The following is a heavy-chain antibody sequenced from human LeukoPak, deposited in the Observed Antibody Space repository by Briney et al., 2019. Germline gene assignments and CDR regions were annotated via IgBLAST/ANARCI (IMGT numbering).Heavy chain of an antibody. CDR1: GFTFSNYD. D-gene: IGHD4-17*01. V-gene: IGHV3-23*01. CDR2: IRAGGENT. Sequence: TGGSLRLSCAASGFTFSNYDMNWVRQAPGKGLDWVSAIRAGGENTFYADSVKGRFTISRDNSKNTLFLQMNSLRGEDTAVYYCSGDPNGDYVGAFDMWGPGTMVTVSS. J-gene: IGHJ3*02. CDR3: SGDPNGDYVGAFDM.